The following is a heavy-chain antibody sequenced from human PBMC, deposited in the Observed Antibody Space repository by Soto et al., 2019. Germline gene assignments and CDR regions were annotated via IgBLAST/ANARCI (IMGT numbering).Heavy chain of an antibody. CDR2: IDPSDSYT. J-gene: IGHJ5*02. D-gene: IGHD3-16*02. CDR3: ARLLYAAGAAPGLFSP. CDR1: GYSFTSYW. V-gene: IGHV5-10-1*01. Sequence: PGESLKISCKCSGYSFTSYWISWVRQMPGKGLEWMGRIDPSDSYTNYSPSFQGHVTISADKSISTAYLQWSSLKASDTAMYYCARLLYAAGAAPGLFSPWRQGTPVTVSS.